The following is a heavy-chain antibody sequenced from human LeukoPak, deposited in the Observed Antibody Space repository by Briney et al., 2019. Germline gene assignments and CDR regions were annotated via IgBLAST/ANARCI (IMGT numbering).Heavy chain of an antibody. D-gene: IGHD1-26*01. V-gene: IGHV3-30*02. CDR1: GSSFRYYG. CDR2: IQHDGSEQ. Sequence: GGSLRLSCAASGSSFRYYGMHWVRQAPGKGLEWVAFIQHDGSEQYHADSVKGRFTICRDNSKNTLFLQMNSLRAEDTAVYYCAREYCTTKRCLDSWGQGPLVTVSS. CDR3: AREYCTTKRCLDS. J-gene: IGHJ4*02.